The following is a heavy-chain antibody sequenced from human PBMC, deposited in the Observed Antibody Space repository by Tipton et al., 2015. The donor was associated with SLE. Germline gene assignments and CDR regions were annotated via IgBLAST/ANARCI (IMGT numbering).Heavy chain of an antibody. CDR3: ARHVVVIATGPDSYYFDY. CDR2: IYYSGST. Sequence: TLSLTCTVSGGSISSYYWSWIRQPPGKGLEWIGYIYYSGSTNYNPSLKSRVTISVDTSKNQFSLKLSSVTAADTAVYYCARHVVVIATGPDSYYFDYWGQGTLVTVSS. CDR1: GGSISSYY. D-gene: IGHD2-21*01. V-gene: IGHV4-59*08. J-gene: IGHJ4*02.